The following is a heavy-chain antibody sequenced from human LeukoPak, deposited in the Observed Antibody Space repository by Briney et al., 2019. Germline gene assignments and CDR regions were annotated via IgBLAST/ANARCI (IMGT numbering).Heavy chain of an antibody. D-gene: IGHD5-12*01. Sequence: PSETLSLTCAVYGGSFSGYYWSWIRQPPGKGLEWIGEINHSGSTNYNPSLTSRVTISVDTSNNQFSLKLSSVTAADTAVYYCARGNSGYDPSRMDVWGQGTTVTVSS. CDR2: INHSGST. CDR1: GGSFSGYY. J-gene: IGHJ6*02. CDR3: ARGNSGYDPSRMDV. V-gene: IGHV4-34*01.